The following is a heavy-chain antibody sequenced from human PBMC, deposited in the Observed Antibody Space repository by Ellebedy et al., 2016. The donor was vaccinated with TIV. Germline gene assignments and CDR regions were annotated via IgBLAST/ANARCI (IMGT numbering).Heavy chain of an antibody. CDR1: GFTFSSYS. V-gene: IGHV3-21*01. Sequence: GESLKISXAASGFTFSSYSMNWVRQAPGKGLEWVSSISSSSSYIYYADSVKGRFTISRDNAKNSLYLQMNSLRAEDTAVYYCASERYGYFDYWGQGTLVTVSS. CDR3: ASERYGYFDY. CDR2: ISSSSSYI. D-gene: IGHD5-18*01. J-gene: IGHJ4*02.